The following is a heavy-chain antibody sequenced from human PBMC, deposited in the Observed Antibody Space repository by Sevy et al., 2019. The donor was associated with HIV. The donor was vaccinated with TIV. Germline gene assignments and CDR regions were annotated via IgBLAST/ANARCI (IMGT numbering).Heavy chain of an antibody. D-gene: IGHD6-19*01. J-gene: IGHJ6*02. V-gene: IGHV1-2*02. CDR2: INPNSGGT. CDR3: ARGDGWADYYYYGMDV. Sequence: ASVKGSCKASGYTFTGYYMHWVRQAPGQGLEWMGWINPNSGGTNYAQKFQGRVTMTRDTSISTAYMELSRLRSDDTAVYYCARGDGWADYYYYGMDVWGQGTTVTVSS. CDR1: GYTFTGYY.